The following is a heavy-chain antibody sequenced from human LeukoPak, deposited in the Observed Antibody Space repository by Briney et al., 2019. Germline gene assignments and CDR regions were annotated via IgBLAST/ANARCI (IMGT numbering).Heavy chain of an antibody. V-gene: IGHV4-59*01. D-gene: IGHD1-26*01. CDR1: GGSISSYY. Sequence: SETLSLTCTVSGGSISSYYWSWIRQPPGKGLEWIGYIYYSGSTNYNPSLKSRVTISVDTSKNQFSLKLSSVTAADTAVYYCARGGQSGSYFDYWGQGTLATVSS. CDR3: ARGGQSGSYFDY. J-gene: IGHJ4*02. CDR2: IYYSGST.